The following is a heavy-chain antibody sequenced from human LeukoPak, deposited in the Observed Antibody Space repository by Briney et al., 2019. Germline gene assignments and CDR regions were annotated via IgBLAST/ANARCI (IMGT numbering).Heavy chain of an antibody. J-gene: IGHJ3*02. Sequence: GGSLRLSCAASGFTFSSYSMNWVRQAPGKGLEWVSSISSSSSYIYYADSVKGRFTISRDNAKNSLYLQMNSLRAEDTAVYYCASLGVTDDAFDIWGQGTMVTVSS. CDR1: GFTFSSYS. CDR2: ISSSSSYI. CDR3: ASLGVTDDAFDI. D-gene: IGHD2-21*02. V-gene: IGHV3-21*01.